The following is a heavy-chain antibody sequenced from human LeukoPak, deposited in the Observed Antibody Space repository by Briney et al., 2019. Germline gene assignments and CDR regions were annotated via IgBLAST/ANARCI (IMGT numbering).Heavy chain of an antibody. Sequence: SETLSLTCNVSGASISSDGYYWSWIRQHPGKGLEWIGYIYHSGFTYDNPSLKSRLAISVDTSKNQFSLKLSSVTVADTAVNYCARTTTKTAYYFDSWGQGTLVTVSS. J-gene: IGHJ4*02. CDR1: GASISSDGYY. V-gene: IGHV4-31*03. D-gene: IGHD4-17*01. CDR2: IYHSGFT. CDR3: ARTTTKTAYYFDS.